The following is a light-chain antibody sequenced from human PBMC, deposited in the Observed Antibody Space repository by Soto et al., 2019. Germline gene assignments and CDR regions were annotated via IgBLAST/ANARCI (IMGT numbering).Light chain of an antibody. CDR3: QDRYTGPWT. CDR1: ENIIQY. CDR2: GAS. Sequence: DIQMTQSPSSLSASLGDRVTITCRASENIIQYLNWYQQKPGKVPRLLVYGASRLGTGVPPRFSASGFGTEFTLPIRGLQPQDFATSQCQDRYTGPWTFGQGTKV. J-gene: IGKJ1*01. V-gene: IGKV1-39*01.